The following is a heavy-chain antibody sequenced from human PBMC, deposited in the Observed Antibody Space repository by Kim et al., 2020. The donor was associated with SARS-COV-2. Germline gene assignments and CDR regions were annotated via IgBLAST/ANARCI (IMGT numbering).Heavy chain of an antibody. J-gene: IGHJ4*02. Sequence: YSLSFTRPATISADKSSSTAYLQWSSLKASDTAMYYCARKPAAIEYYFDYWGQGTLVTVSS. V-gene: IGHV5-51*01. CDR3: ARKPAAIEYYFDY. D-gene: IGHD2-2*01.